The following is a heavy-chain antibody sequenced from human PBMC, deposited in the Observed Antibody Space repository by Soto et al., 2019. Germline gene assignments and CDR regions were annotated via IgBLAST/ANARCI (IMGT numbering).Heavy chain of an antibody. V-gene: IGHV3-11*04. Sequence: GGSLRLSCAASGFTFSDYYMSWIRQAPGKGLEWVSYISSSGSTIYYADSVKGRFTISRDNAKNSLYLQMNSLRAEDTAVFYCAGDCARYEWELEWLDYWGQGTLVTVSS. D-gene: IGHD1-26*01. CDR1: GFTFSDYY. CDR2: ISSSGSTI. CDR3: AGDCARYEWELEWLDY. J-gene: IGHJ4*02.